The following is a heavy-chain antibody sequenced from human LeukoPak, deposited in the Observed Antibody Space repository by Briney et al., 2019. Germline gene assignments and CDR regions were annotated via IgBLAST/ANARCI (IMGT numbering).Heavy chain of an antibody. V-gene: IGHV3-21*04. D-gene: IGHD1-26*01. CDR3: ARDGGGAYSLAFDI. Sequence: GGSLRLSCAASGFTFSNYKMNWVRQAPGKGLEWVSSISSTSSEKAYADSVKGRFTISRDNAKNSLYLQMNNLRAEDTAVYYCARDGGGAYSLAFDIWGQGTLVTVSS. CDR2: ISSTSSEK. J-gene: IGHJ3*02. CDR1: GFTFSNYK.